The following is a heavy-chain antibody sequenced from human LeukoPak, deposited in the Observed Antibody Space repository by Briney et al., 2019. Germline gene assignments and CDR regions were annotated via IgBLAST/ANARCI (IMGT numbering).Heavy chain of an antibody. J-gene: IGHJ4*02. CDR2: ISGSGGST. CDR1: GFSFSSYA. CDR3: ARSTVTTGLAFDY. D-gene: IGHD4-11*01. V-gene: IGHV3-23*01. Sequence: GGSLRLSCAASGFSFSSYAMSWVRQAPGKGLEWVSAISGSGGSTYYADSVKGRFTISRDNSKNTLYLQMNSLRAEDTAVYYCARSTVTTGLAFDYWGQGTLVTVSS.